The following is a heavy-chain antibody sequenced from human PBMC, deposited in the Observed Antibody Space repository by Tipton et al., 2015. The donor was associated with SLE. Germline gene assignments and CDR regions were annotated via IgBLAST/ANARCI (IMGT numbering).Heavy chain of an antibody. D-gene: IGHD4-11*01. J-gene: IGHJ4*02. V-gene: IGHV4-39*07. Sequence: LRLSCSVSGDSITTTDYYWGWLRQPPGKEWIGTVYYGGSTYSNPSLNSRVTISVDTSKNQFSLKLRSVTAADTAVYYCARLPDHSDSRDHWGQGTLVTVSS. CDR1: GDSITTTDYY. CDR3: ARLPDHSDSRDH. CDR2: VYYGGST.